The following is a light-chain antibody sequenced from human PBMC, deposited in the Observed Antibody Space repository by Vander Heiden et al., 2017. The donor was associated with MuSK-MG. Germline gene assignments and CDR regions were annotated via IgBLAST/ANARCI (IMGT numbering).Light chain of an antibody. CDR3: QQSFTVRWT. CDR2: TAS. V-gene: IGKV1-39*01. Sequence: DIQMTQSPSSLSASVGDRVTISCRASESISNHLNWYQQKPGKAPKVLIYTASRRQSGVPSRFSGSGSETDFTLTISSLQPDDFATYYCQQSFTVRWTFGQGTRVEFK. J-gene: IGKJ1*01. CDR1: ESISNH.